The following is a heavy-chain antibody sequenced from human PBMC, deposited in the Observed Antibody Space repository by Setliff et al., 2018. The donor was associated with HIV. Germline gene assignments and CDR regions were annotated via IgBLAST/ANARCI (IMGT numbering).Heavy chain of an antibody. V-gene: IGHV4-38-2*01. D-gene: IGHD3-9*01. J-gene: IGHJ4*02. CDR3: ARGGILTGFTFDY. Sequence: KPSETLSLTCGISGYSISSGYYWGWIRQPPGKGLEWIGSIYYSGSTNYNPSLKSRVTISVDTSKNQFSLKLSSVTAADTAVYYCARGGILTGFTFDYWGQGTLVTVSS. CDR2: IYYSGST. CDR1: GYSISSGYY.